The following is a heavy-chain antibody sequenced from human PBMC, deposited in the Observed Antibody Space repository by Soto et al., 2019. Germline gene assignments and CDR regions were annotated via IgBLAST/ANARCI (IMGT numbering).Heavy chain of an antibody. CDR1: GYIFTTYW. Sequence: GESLKISCKVSGYIFTTYWIAWLRQMPGKGLEWIGGIYPGDSDTIYSPSFQGRVTISADKSINTAYLQWSSLKASDTAVYYCVRVHSGTYTFDYWGQGTLVTVSS. CDR3: VRVHSGTYTFDY. D-gene: IGHD1-26*01. CDR2: IYPGDSDT. V-gene: IGHV5-51*01. J-gene: IGHJ4*02.